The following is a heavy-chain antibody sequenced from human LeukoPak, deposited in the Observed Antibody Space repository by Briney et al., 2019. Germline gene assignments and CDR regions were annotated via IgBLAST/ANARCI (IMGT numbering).Heavy chain of an antibody. CDR1: GFTFSSYS. CDR2: ISSSSSTI. CDR3: AKDPGGREFDY. V-gene: IGHV3-48*01. Sequence: GGSLRLSCAASGFTFSSYSMNWVRQAPGKGLEWVSYISSSSSTIYYADSVKGRFTISRDNSKNTLYLQMNSLRAEDTAVYYCAKDPGGREFDYWGQGTLVTVSS. J-gene: IGHJ4*02. D-gene: IGHD1-26*01.